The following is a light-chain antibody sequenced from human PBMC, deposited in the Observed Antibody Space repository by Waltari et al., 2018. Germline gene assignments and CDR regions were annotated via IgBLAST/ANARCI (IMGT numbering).Light chain of an antibody. V-gene: IGLV1-47*01. Sequence: QPVLTQSSPTSGTPGQRVSIPCSGTSSNIGSNSVYWYQHLPGAAPKLLIYASDQRPSGVPDRFSGSKSGTSASLAISGLRSEDEADYYCATWDDSLGGFYVFGTGTKVTVL. CDR3: ATWDDSLGGFYV. CDR1: SSNIGSNS. J-gene: IGLJ1*01. CDR2: ASD.